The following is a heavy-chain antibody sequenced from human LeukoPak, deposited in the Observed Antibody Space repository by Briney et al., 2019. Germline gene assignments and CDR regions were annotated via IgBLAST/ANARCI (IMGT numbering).Heavy chain of an antibody. J-gene: IGHJ6*02. CDR1: GGSISSSSYY. CDR3: AREGSGWYGDTNYGMDV. D-gene: IGHD6-19*01. Sequence: SETLSLTCTVSGGSISSSSYYWGWIRQPPGKGLEWIGSIYYSGSTYYNPSLKSRVTISVDASKNQFSLKLSSVTAADTAVYYCAREGSGWYGDTNYGMDVWGQGTTVTVSS. V-gene: IGHV4-39*02. CDR2: IYYSGST.